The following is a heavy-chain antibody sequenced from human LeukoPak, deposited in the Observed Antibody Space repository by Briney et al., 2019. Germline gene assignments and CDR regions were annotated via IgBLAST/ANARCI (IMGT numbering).Heavy chain of an antibody. D-gene: IGHD4-17*01. CDR3: ARSMYGYSYFDY. Sequence: SETLSLTCTVSGGSISSYYWSWIRQPPGKGLEWIGYIYYSGSTNYNPSLKSRVTISVDTSKNQFSLKLSSVTAADTAVYYCARSMYGYSYFDYWGQGTLVTVSS. CDR1: GGSISSYY. V-gene: IGHV4-59*08. CDR2: IYYSGST. J-gene: IGHJ4*02.